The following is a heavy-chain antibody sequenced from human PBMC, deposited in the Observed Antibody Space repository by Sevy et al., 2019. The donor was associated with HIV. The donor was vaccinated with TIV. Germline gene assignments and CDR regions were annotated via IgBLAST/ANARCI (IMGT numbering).Heavy chain of an antibody. CDR3: AKGGGGHYDPDEIGYYFYYYNMDV. Sequence: GGSLRLSCAVSGFSFDSYGMTWVRQAPGKGLEWVSGISGSGTRTYYADSVKGRFSISRDNSKNRLYLQMTSLRRDDTAIYYCAKGGGGHYDPDEIGYYFYYYNMDVWGKGTTVTVSS. CDR1: GFSFDSYG. V-gene: IGHV3-23*01. CDR2: ISGSGTRT. J-gene: IGHJ6*03. D-gene: IGHD3-22*01.